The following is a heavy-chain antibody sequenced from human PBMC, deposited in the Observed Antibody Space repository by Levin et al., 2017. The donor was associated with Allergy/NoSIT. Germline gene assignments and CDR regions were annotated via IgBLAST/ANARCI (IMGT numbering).Heavy chain of an antibody. Sequence: GESLKISCAASGFTFSSYAMHWVRQAPGKGLEWVAVISYDGSNKYYADSVKGRFTISRDNSKNTLYLQMNSLRAEDTAVYYCARDPDYVHMITFGGVIGYFDYWGQGTLVTVSS. CDR3: ARDPDYVHMITFGGVIGYFDY. V-gene: IGHV3-30-3*01. J-gene: IGHJ4*02. CDR2: ISYDGSNK. CDR1: GFTFSSYA. D-gene: IGHD3-16*02.